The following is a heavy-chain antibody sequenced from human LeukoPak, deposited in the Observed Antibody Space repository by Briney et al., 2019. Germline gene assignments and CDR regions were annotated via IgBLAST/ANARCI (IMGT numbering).Heavy chain of an antibody. Sequence: GGSLRLSCAASGFTFSSYGMHWVRQAPGKGLEWVAVISYDGSNKYYADSVKGRFTISRDNSKNTLYLQMNSLRAEDTAVYYCAKMARPLDYWGLGTLVTVSS. D-gene: IGHD5-24*01. V-gene: IGHV3-30*18. CDR3: AKMARPLDY. J-gene: IGHJ4*02. CDR2: ISYDGSNK. CDR1: GFTFSSYG.